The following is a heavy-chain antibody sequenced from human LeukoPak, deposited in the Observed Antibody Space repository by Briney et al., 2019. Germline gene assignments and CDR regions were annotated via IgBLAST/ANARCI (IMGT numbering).Heavy chain of an antibody. CDR2: IYHSGST. V-gene: IGHV4-34*01. CDR3: ARQSSHYDILTGYARRFDY. J-gene: IGHJ4*02. Sequence: SETLSLTCAVYGGSFSGYYWSWIRQPPGKGLEWIGSIYHSGSTYYNPSLKSRVTISVDTSKNQFSLKLSSVTAADTAVYYCARQSSHYDILTGYARRFDYWGQGTLVTVSS. CDR1: GGSFSGYY. D-gene: IGHD3-9*01.